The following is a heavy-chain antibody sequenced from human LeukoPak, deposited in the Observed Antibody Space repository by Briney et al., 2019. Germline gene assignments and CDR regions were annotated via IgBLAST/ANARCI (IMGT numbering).Heavy chain of an antibody. V-gene: IGHV3-7*01. CDR3: ARVDLQNGSSVYRALDH. J-gene: IGHJ4*02. D-gene: IGHD1-26*01. CDR1: GFTFGDYW. Sequence: PGASLRLSCAASGFTFGDYWMTWVRQAPGKGLEWVANIKEDASEKYYVGSVEGRVTISRDNAKNSLYLQMSSLRVEDTAVYYCARVDLQNGSSVYRALDHWGQGTLVTVSS. CDR2: IKEDASEK.